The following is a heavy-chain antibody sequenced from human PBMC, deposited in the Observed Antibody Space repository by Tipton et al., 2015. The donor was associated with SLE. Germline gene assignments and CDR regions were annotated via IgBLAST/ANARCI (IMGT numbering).Heavy chain of an antibody. J-gene: IGHJ3*02. Sequence: QLVQSGPEVKKPGASVRDSCKASGYTFTGYYIHWVRQAPGQGLEWMGRVTPNSRGTHYAQKFQGRVTMTRDTSISTAYMERSGLRSDGTAVYYSARYPYSTVVVVSKVIAFDIWGRGPLVIVS. D-gene: IGHD3-22*01. CDR3: ARYPYSTVVVVSKVIAFDI. V-gene: IGHV1-2*06. CDR2: VTPNSRGT. CDR1: GYTFTGYY.